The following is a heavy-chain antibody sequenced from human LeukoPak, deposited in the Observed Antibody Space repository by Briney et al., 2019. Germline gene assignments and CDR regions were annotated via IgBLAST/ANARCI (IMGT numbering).Heavy chain of an antibody. CDR2: ISPGAKNI. V-gene: IGHV3-48*03. D-gene: IGHD1-26*01. CDR1: GFLFDRYE. Sequence: GGSLRLSCAASGFLFDRYEMNWVRQAPGKGLEWVSYISPGAKNIYYADSVKGRFTVSRDNAKNSLYLQMNSLRPEDTAIYYCARDPPGGWEGFDSWGQGTLVTVSS. J-gene: IGHJ4*02. CDR3: ARDPPGGWEGFDS.